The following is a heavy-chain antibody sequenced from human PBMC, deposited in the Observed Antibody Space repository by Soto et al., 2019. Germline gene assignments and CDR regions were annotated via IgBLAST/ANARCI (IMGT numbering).Heavy chain of an antibody. CDR2: IYWDDDK. D-gene: IGHD3-3*01. Sequence: QITLKESGPTLVKPTQTLTLTCTFSGFSLSTSGVGVGWIRQPPGKALEWLALIYWDDDKRYSPSLKSRLTITKDTSKNQVVLTMTNMDPVDTATYYCAHTYYDFWSGYSLGHTRAWFDPWGQGTLVTVSS. V-gene: IGHV2-5*02. J-gene: IGHJ5*02. CDR3: AHTYYDFWSGYSLGHTRAWFDP. CDR1: GFSLSTSGVG.